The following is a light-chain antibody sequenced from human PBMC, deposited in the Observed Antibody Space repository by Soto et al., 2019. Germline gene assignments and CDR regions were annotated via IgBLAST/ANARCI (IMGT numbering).Light chain of an antibody. V-gene: IGKV1-6*01. CDR3: LQDYSDPRT. CDR1: QGIRND. J-gene: IGKJ1*01. Sequence: AIQMTQSPSSLSASVGDRVTIICRASQGIRNDVGWYQQRPGKAPKLLIYATSNLQSGVPSRFSGSGSGTDFTLTISSLQPDDFAPYYCLQDYSDPRTFGQGTTVEIK. CDR2: ATS.